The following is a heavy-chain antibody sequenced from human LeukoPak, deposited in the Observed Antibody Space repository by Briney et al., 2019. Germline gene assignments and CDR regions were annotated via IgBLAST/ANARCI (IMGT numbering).Heavy chain of an antibody. CDR1: GFIFSNYW. V-gene: IGHV3-74*01. CDR2: IKYDGSHT. CDR3: ATARRQGYNLVDS. D-gene: IGHD5-24*01. J-gene: IGHJ5*02. Sequence: GGSLRLSCAASGFIFSNYWMLWIRQAPGKGLVWVSRIKYDGSHTDYADSVKGRFTISRDNAKNTLFLQMNSLRAEDTAVYYCATARRQGYNLVDSWGQGTLVTVSS.